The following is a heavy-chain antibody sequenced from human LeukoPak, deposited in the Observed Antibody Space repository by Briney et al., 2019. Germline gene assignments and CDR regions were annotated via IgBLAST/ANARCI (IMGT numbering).Heavy chain of an antibody. V-gene: IGHV3-23*01. CDR2: ISESGGST. CDR1: GFTFSSYA. D-gene: IGHD1-26*01. Sequence: GGSLRLSCAGSGFTFSSYAMTWVRQASGKGLEWVSGISESGGSTNYADSVKGRFSISGDNAKNTLYLQMNSLRAEDTAVYYCGRDLGGRSGYWGQGTLVTVSS. CDR3: GRDLGGRSGY. J-gene: IGHJ4*02.